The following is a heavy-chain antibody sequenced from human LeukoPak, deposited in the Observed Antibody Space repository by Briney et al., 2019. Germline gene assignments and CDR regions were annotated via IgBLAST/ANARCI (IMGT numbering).Heavy chain of an antibody. Sequence: PSETLSLTCTVSAGSISSGPYYWNWIRQPPGKGLEWIGYFYYRGSTNYNPSLKSRVSISVDTSKNQVSLKLNSVTTADTAVYYCARGLRDLLPDFWGQGTLVTVSS. CDR1: AGSISSGPYY. V-gene: IGHV4-61*01. CDR3: ARGLRDLLPDF. CDR2: FYYRGST. J-gene: IGHJ4*02. D-gene: IGHD2-21*01.